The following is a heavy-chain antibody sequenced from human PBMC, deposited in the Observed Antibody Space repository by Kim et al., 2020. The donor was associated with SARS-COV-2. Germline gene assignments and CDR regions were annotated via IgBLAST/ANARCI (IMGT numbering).Heavy chain of an antibody. J-gene: IGHJ1*01. CDR3: ATVVFYYDAGYFKN. D-gene: IGHD3-22*01. V-gene: IGHV3-30*07. Sequence: ADSVKGRLIISRDHSKNTLDLQMNSLRAEDTAVYYCATVVFYYDAGYFKNWGQGTLVIVSS.